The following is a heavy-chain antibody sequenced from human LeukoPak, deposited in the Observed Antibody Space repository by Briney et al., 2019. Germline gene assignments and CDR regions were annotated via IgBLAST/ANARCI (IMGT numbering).Heavy chain of an antibody. D-gene: IGHD6-13*01. CDR3: ARDDIAAAVIYFDY. V-gene: IGHV1-69*05. J-gene: IGHJ4*02. CDR1: GGTFSSYA. CDR2: IIPIFGTA. Sequence: ASVKVSCKAPGGTFSSYATSWVRQAPGQGLEWMGRIIPIFGTANYAQKFQGRVTITTDESTSTAYMELSSLRSEDTAVYYCARDDIAAAVIYFDYWGQGTLVTVSS.